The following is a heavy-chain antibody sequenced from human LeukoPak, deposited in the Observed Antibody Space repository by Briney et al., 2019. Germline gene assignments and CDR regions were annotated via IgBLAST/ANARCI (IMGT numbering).Heavy chain of an antibody. J-gene: IGHJ3*02. CDR2: IYYSGST. V-gene: IGHV4-59*01. D-gene: IGHD6-6*01. Sequence: SEALSLSCTVSGDSITYYYWSWIRQPPGKGLEWIGYIYYSGSTDYNPSLKSRVSISVDTSKNQFSLKLSSVTAADTAVYYCARGKPSIAARPNAFDIWGQGTMVTVSS. CDR3: ARGKPSIAARPNAFDI. CDR1: GDSITYYY.